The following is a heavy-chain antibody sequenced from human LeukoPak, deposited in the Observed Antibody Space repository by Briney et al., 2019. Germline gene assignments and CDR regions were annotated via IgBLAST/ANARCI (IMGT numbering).Heavy chain of an antibody. V-gene: IGHV4-59*12. CDR2: IYYSGST. CDR3: ARGGSYFLGAAVFDY. D-gene: IGHD2/OR15-2a*01. J-gene: IGHJ4*02. Sequence: PSETLSLTCTVSGGSISSYYWSWIRQPPGKGLEYLWYIYYSGSTNYNPSLKSRVTISVDTSKNQFSLKLSSVTAADTAVYYCARGGSYFLGAAVFDYWGQGTLVTVSS. CDR1: GGSISSYY.